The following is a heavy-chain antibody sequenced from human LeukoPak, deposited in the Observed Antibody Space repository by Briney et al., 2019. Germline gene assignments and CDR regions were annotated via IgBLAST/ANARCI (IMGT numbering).Heavy chain of an antibody. Sequence: PSETLSLTCAVSGGSISSGGYSWSWIRQPPGKGLEWIGYIYHSGSTYYNPSLKSRVTISVDTSKNQFSLKLSSVTAADTAVYYCARGVEMATIDYWGQGTLVTVSS. CDR3: ARGVEMATIDY. D-gene: IGHD5-24*01. J-gene: IGHJ4*02. CDR2: IYHSGST. V-gene: IGHV4-30-2*01. CDR1: GGSISSGGYS.